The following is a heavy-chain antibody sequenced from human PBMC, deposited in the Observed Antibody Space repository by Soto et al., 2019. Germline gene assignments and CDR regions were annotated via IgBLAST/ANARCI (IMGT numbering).Heavy chain of an antibody. J-gene: IGHJ6*02. D-gene: IGHD1-1*01. CDR3: ARDGLAGNVTYYYSMDV. V-gene: IGHV4-61*01. CDR1: GASVTGSSDY. Sequence: QVQLQESGPGLVRPSETLSLTCTVSGASVTGSSDYWTWIRQPPGQALEWIGNFYYSEKTTHYNPSLKSRVTISLDTSKKQLYLTLTSVTAADTAVYYCARDGLAGNVTYYYSMDVWGQGTAVTVTS. CDR2: FYYSEKTT.